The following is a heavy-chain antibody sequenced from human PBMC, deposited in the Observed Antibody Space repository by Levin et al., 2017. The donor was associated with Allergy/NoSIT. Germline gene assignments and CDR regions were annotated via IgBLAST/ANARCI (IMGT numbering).Heavy chain of an antibody. Sequence: NTGGSLRLSCAASGFSFTYAWMSWVRQAPGKGLEWVGRIKTKAHGGTREYAAPVQGRFSITRDDSKNTLYLQMSSLKIEDTAVYYCTTELDGPGCRNFVCYSDYDYWGQGTLVTVSS. CDR1: GFSFTYAW. V-gene: IGHV3-15*01. D-gene: IGHD2-8*01. CDR2: IKTKAHGGTR. CDR3: TTELDGPGCRNFVCYSDYDY. J-gene: IGHJ4*02.